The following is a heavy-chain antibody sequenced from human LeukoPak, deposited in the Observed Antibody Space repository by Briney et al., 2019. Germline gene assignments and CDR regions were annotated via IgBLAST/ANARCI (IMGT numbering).Heavy chain of an antibody. Sequence: PGGSLRLSCAASGFTFSSYAMHWVRQAPGKGLEWVAVISYDGSNKYYADSVKGRFTISRDNSKNTLYLQMNSLRAEDTAVYYCARDLTVVTMVYFDYWGQGTLVTVSS. V-gene: IGHV3-30-3*01. CDR2: ISYDGSNK. J-gene: IGHJ4*02. D-gene: IGHD4-23*01. CDR3: ARDLTVVTMVYFDY. CDR1: GFTFSSYA.